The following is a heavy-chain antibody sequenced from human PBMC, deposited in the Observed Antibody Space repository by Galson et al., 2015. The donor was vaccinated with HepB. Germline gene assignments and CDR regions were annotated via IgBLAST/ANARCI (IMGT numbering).Heavy chain of an antibody. CDR3: ASFIY. V-gene: IGHV3-30*04. CDR2: ISYGGSNK. Sequence: SLRLSCAASGFIFSTSSMYWVRQAPGKGLECVALISYGGSNKYYADSLRGRFTISRDNSRNTPYLQLNSLRVEDTAVYYCASFIYWGQGTLVTVTS. J-gene: IGHJ4*01. CDR1: GFIFSTSS.